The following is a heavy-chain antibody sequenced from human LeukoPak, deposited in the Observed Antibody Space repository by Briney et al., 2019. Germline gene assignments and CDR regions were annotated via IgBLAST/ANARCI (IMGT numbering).Heavy chain of an antibody. CDR1: GFTFSDYY. V-gene: IGHV3-11*06. CDR2: ISSSSSYI. J-gene: IGHJ4*02. Sequence: GGSLRLSCAASGFTFSDYYMSWIRQAPGKGLEWVSYISSSSSYIYYADSVKGRFTISRDNAKNSLYLQMNSLRAEDTAVYYCARDIYYDSSGYYVYWGQGTLVTVSS. D-gene: IGHD3-22*01. CDR3: ARDIYYDSSGYYVY.